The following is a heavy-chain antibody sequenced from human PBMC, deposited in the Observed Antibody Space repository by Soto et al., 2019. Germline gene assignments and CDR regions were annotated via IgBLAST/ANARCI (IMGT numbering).Heavy chain of an antibody. CDR3: ARPDIGDYGDYGAFDI. CDR1: GFTFSSYS. CDR2: ISSSSSTI. J-gene: IGHJ3*02. V-gene: IGHV3-48*01. Sequence: GGSLRLSCAASGFTFSSYSMNWVRQAPGKGLEWVSYISSSSSTIYYADSVKGRFTISRDNAKNSLYLQMNSLRAEDTAVYYCARPDIGDYGDYGAFDIWGQGTMVTVSS. D-gene: IGHD4-17*01.